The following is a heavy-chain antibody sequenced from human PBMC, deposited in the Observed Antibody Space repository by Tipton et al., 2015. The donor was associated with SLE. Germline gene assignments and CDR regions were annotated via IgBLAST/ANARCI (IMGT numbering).Heavy chain of an antibody. CDR1: RGSISSYC. CDR2: IYYTGTT. D-gene: IGHD3-16*02. CDR3: ARGDDSIWGSYRHPLL. J-gene: IGHJ1*01. Sequence: TLSLTCTVSRGSISSYCWSWIRQPPGKGLEWIGYIYYTGTTDYNPSLKSRITMSLDTSKNQISLKLSSVTAADTALYYCARGDDSIWGSYRHPLLWGQGILVTVSS. V-gene: IGHV4-59*08.